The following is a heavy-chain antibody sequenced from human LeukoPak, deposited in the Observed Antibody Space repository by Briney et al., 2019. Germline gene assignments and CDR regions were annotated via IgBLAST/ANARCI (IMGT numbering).Heavy chain of an antibody. J-gene: IGHJ4*02. D-gene: IGHD3-22*01. Sequence: ASVKVSCKAFGYTFTSNYMHWVRQAPGQGLEWMGIINPSGGSTSYAQKFQGRVTMTRDMSTSTVYMELSSLRSEDTAVYYCARDGQYYYDSSGYYYVDYWGQGTLVTVSS. CDR1: GYTFTSNY. CDR3: ARDGQYYYDSSGYYYVDY. V-gene: IGHV1-46*01. CDR2: INPSGGST.